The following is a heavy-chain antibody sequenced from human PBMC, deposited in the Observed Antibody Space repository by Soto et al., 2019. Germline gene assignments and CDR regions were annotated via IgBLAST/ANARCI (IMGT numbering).Heavy chain of an antibody. CDR1: GFTFGTYA. J-gene: IGHJ4*02. D-gene: IGHD1-1*01. V-gene: IGHV3-23*01. CDR2: ISGGGGSST. CDR3: ATLAHHWNDEYLDY. Sequence: QLLESGGGLVQPGKSLRISCAASGFTFGTYAMSWVRQVPGKGLEWVSSISGGGGSSTDYADSVKGRFTISRDDAKNTLFLQMNSLRVEDTAVYYCATLAHHWNDEYLDYWGQGTLVTVSS.